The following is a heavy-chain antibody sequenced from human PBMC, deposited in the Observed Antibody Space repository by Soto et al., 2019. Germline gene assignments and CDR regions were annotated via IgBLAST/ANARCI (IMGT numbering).Heavy chain of an antibody. CDR1: GDSISSSGYY. CDR2: IYYSGDT. V-gene: IGHV4-39*02. Sequence: SETLSLTCSVSGDSISSSGYYWGWIRQPPGKGLEWIGTIYYSGDTYYNPSLKSRVTISVDTSKNQFSLRLRSVTAADTAVYYCARDFGTFYSDSSVYHYRGYFDYWGQGTQVTVSS. CDR3: ARDFGTFYSDSSVYHYRGYFDY. D-gene: IGHD3-22*01. J-gene: IGHJ4*02.